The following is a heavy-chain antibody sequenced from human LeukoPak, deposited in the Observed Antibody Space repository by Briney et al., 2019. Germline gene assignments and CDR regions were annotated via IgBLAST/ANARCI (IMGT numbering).Heavy chain of an antibody. D-gene: IGHD3-3*01. CDR3: AAYYDFWSGPRYAFDI. CDR2: IYHSGST. V-gene: IGHV4-4*02. CDR1: GGSISSSNW. J-gene: IGHJ3*02. Sequence: PSETLSLTCAVSGGSISSSNWWSWVRQPPGKGLEWIGEIYHSGSTNYNPSLKSRVTISVDKSKNQFSLKLSSVTAADTAVYYCAAYYDFWSGPRYAFDIWGQGTMVTVSS.